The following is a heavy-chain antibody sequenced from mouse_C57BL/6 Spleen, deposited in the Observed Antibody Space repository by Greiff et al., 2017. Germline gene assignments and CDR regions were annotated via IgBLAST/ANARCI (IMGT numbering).Heavy chain of an antibody. V-gene: IGHV1-53*01. CDR3: ARELDYGWFAD. Sequence: QVQLQQSGTELVKPGASVTLSCKASGYTFTSYWMHWVKQRPGQGLEWIGNIIPSNGGTNYNEKFKSKATLTVDKSSSTAYMQLSSLTSDDSAFCFCARELDYGWFADWGQGTLVTVSA. CDR2: IIPSNGGT. D-gene: IGHD2-4*01. CDR1: GYTFTSYW. J-gene: IGHJ3*01.